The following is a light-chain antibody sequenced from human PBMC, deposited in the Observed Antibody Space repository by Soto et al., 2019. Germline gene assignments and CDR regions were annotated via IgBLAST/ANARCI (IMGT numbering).Light chain of an antibody. J-gene: IGLJ2*01. Sequence: QSALTQPPSASGSPGQSVTLSCTGTSSDVGGYNYGSWYQQHPGKAPKLMIYEVSNRPSGVPDRVSGSKSGNTSSLTVSGRLAEDEADYYCSSYAGSTNLVFGGGTKLTLL. CDR1: SSDVGGYNY. CDR3: SSYAGSTNLV. CDR2: EVS. V-gene: IGLV2-8*01.